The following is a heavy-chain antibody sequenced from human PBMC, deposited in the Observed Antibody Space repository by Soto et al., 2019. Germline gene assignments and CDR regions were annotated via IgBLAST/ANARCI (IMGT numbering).Heavy chain of an antibody. CDR3: ASYYSREYYFDY. J-gene: IGHJ4*02. V-gene: IGHV4-59*01. Sequence: QPPGKGLEWIGYIYYSGSTNYNPSLKSRVTISVDTSKNQFSLKLSSVTAADTAVYYCASYYSREYYFDYWGQGTLVTVSS. CDR2: IYYSGST. D-gene: IGHD6-13*01.